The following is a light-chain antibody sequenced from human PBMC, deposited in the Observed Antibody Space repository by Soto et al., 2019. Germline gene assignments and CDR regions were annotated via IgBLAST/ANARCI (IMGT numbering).Light chain of an antibody. CDR1: QSVSSY. V-gene: IGKV3-11*01. Sequence: EIVLTQSPATLSLSPGERANLSCRASQSVSSYLVWYQQKPGQAPRLLIYDASNRATGIPARFSGSGSGTDFTLTISSLEPEDFAVYYCQQRSNWPPYTFGQGTKLEIK. CDR3: QQRSNWPPYT. CDR2: DAS. J-gene: IGKJ2*01.